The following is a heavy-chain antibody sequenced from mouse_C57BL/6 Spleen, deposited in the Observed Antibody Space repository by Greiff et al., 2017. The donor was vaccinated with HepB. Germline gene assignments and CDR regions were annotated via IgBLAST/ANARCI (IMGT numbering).Heavy chain of an antibody. Sequence: QVQLQQPGAELVMPGASVKLSCKASGYTFTSYWMHWVKQRPGQGLEWIGEIDPSDSYTNYNQKFKGKSTLTVDKSSSTAYMQLSSLTSEDSAVYYCARKGYYYGSGLDYWGEGTTLSVSS. V-gene: IGHV1-69*01. CDR3: ARKGYYYGSGLDY. CDR1: GYTFTSYW. D-gene: IGHD1-1*01. CDR2: IDPSDSYT. J-gene: IGHJ2*01.